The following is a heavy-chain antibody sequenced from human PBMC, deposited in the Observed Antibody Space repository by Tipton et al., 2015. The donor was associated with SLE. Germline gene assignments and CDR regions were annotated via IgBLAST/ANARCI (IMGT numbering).Heavy chain of an antibody. CDR3: ARDQRLRYFDWLFYY. CDR1: GFAFSSYA. D-gene: IGHD3-9*01. J-gene: IGHJ4*02. CDR2: ISYDGSNK. V-gene: IGHV3-30-3*01. Sequence: SLRLSCAASGFAFSSYAMTWVRQAPGKGLEWVAVISYDGSNKYYADSVKGRFTISRDNSKNTLYLQMNSLRAEDTAVYYCARDQRLRYFDWLFYYWGQGTLVTVSS.